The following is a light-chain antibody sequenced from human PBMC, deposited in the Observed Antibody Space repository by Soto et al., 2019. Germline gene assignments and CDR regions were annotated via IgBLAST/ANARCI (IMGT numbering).Light chain of an antibody. J-gene: IGKJ1*01. CDR3: QQYNSHSPWT. CDR1: QSVSTW. V-gene: IGKV1-5*03. Sequence: DIQMTQSPSTLSASVGDRVTITCLASQSVSTWLAWYQQKPGKAPQVLISMASTLESGVPSRFSGSGSGTEFTLTISSLQPDDFATYYCQQYNSHSPWTFGQGTKVDIK. CDR2: MAS.